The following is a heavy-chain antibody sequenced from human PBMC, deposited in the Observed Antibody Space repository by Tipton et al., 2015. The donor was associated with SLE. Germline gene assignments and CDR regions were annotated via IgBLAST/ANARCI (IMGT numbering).Heavy chain of an antibody. V-gene: IGHV4-61*02. D-gene: IGHD7-27*01. CDR2: VYTSGTT. Sequence: LRLSCSVSGGSIASGNYYWSWIRQPAGKGLEWIGRVYTSGTTNYNPSLKSRVTISVDTSRNQFSLKLSSVTVADTAVYYCARLASLSGDQHYYMDVWGKGTTVTVSS. CDR1: GGSIASGNYY. J-gene: IGHJ6*03. CDR3: ARLASLSGDQHYYMDV.